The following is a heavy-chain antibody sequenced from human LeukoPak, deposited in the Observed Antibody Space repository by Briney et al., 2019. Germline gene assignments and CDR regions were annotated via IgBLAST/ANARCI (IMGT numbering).Heavy chain of an antibody. V-gene: IGHV4-4*07. Sequence: SETLSLTCTVSGGSIGTYNWNWIRQPAGEGLQWIGRIHASGSTNYSPSLKSRVTMSIDPSKNQFSLMLRSVTAADTAVYYCAREGYRSTWYFEYWGQGTLVTVSS. CDR3: AREGYRSTWYFEY. CDR2: IHASGST. CDR1: GGSIGTYN. J-gene: IGHJ4*02. D-gene: IGHD6-13*01.